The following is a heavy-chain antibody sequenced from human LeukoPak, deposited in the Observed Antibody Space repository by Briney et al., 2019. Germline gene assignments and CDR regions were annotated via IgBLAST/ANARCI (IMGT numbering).Heavy chain of an antibody. Sequence: GGSLRLSCAAPGFTLSSYAMSWVRQAPGKGLEWVSAISDTGNTYHADSVKGRFTISRDNAKNSLYLQMNSLRAEDTAVYYCARLGVPPGYYMDVWGKGTTVTVSS. V-gene: IGHV3-69-1*01. CDR1: GFTLSSYA. CDR2: ISDTGNT. D-gene: IGHD3-16*01. CDR3: ARLGVPPGYYMDV. J-gene: IGHJ6*03.